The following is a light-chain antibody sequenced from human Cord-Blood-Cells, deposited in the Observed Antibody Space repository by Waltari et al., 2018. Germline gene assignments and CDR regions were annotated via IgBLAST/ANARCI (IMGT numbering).Light chain of an antibody. CDR1: QSVSSY. Sequence: EIVVTQSPATLSLSPGERATLSCRASQSVSSYLAWYQQKPGQAPKLLSYAASNRATGIPARFSGSGSGKDFTLTNSSLEPEDLAVYYCQQHSNWPPVTFGPGPKVDI. J-gene: IGKJ3*01. V-gene: IGKV3-11*01. CDR2: AAS. CDR3: QQHSNWPPVT.